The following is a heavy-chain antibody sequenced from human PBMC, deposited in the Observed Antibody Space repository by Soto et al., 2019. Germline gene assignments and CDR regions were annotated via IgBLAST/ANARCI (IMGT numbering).Heavy chain of an antibody. CDR2: VSATAGTT. Sequence: PGWSLRLSCAASGVTFSNYAVSWVRQAPGKGLEWVSLVSATAGTTYYTDSVKGRVTIAIDTSKNQFSLKLTSVTAADTAVYYCAGDDWGYGLDVWGQGTTVTVSS. V-gene: IGHV3-23*01. CDR3: AGDDWGYGLDV. D-gene: IGHD2-21*01. J-gene: IGHJ6*02. CDR1: GVTFSNYA.